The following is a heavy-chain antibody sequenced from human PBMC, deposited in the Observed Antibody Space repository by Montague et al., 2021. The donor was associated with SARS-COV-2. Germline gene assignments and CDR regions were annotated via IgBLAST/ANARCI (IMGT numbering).Heavy chain of an antibody. CDR3: ARAQNICFIANCVNYFDL. V-gene: IGHV4-59*01. D-gene: IGHD2-15*01. CDR1: GDSISSYY. CDR2: VHYTGST. Sequence: SETLSLTCEVSGDSISSYYWSWIRQSPGKGLEWIGYVHYTGSTKYTPPLKTRVSMSLDASKNHFSLRLSAVTAADTARYYCARAQNICFIANCVNYFDLWGLGALVTVSS. J-gene: IGHJ4*02.